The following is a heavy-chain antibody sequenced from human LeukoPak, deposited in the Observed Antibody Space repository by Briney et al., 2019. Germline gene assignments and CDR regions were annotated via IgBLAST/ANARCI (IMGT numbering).Heavy chain of an antibody. V-gene: IGHV4-59*01. D-gene: IGHD6-13*01. CDR2: IYYSGST. Sequence: PSETLSLTCTVSGGSISSYYWSWIRQPPGKGLEWIGYIYYSGSTNYNPSLKSRVTISVDTSKNQFSLELSSVTAADTAVYYCARETYSSSWYGGYNWFDPWGQGTLVTVSS. J-gene: IGHJ5*02. CDR1: GGSISSYY. CDR3: ARETYSSSWYGGYNWFDP.